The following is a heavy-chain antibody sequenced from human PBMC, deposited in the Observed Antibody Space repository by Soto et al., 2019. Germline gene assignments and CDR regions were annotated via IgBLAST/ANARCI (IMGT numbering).Heavy chain of an antibody. V-gene: IGHV3-48*01. D-gene: IGHD3-10*01. Sequence: GGSLRLSCAASGFTFSSYSMNWVRQAPGKGLEWVSYISSSSSTIYYADSVKGRFTISGDNAKNSLYLQMNSLRAEDTAVYYCARVSWFGELKNFDYWGRGTLVTVSS. CDR1: GFTFSSYS. CDR2: ISSSSSTI. J-gene: IGHJ4*02. CDR3: ARVSWFGELKNFDY.